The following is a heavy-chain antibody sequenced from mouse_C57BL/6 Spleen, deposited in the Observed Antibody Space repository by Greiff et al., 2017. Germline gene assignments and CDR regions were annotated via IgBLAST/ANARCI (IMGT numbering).Heavy chain of an antibody. CDR1: GYTFTSYW. D-gene: IGHD2-4*01. V-gene: IGHV1-64*01. Sequence: QVQLQQPGAELVKPGASVKLSCKASGYTFTSYWMHWVKQRPGQGLEWIGMIHPNSGSTNYNEKFKSKATLTVDKSSSTAYMQLSSLTSEDSAVYYCARTLYDYGAWFAYWGQGTLVTVSA. CDR2: IHPNSGST. J-gene: IGHJ3*01. CDR3: ARTLYDYGAWFAY.